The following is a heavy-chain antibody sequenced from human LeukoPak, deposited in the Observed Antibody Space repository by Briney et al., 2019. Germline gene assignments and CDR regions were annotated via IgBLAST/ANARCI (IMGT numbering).Heavy chain of an antibody. V-gene: IGHV4-4*02. CDR1: GGSISSSNW. Sequence: PSGTLSLACAVSGGSISSSNWWIWVRQPPGRGLEWIGEIFHSGSTNYNPSLKSRVTISVDKSKNQFSLKLNSVTAADTAVYYCARGGNKWELDNWFDPWGQGTLVTVSS. J-gene: IGHJ5*02. D-gene: IGHD1-26*01. CDR2: IFHSGST. CDR3: ARGGNKWELDNWFDP.